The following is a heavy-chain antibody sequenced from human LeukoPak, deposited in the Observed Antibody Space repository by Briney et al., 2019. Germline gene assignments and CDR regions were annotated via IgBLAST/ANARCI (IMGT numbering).Heavy chain of an antibody. CDR1: GGSISSSSYY. D-gene: IGHD6-6*01. J-gene: IGHJ4*02. CDR3: AGLSSSLIDY. Sequence: PSETLSLTCTVSGGSISSSSYYWGWIPQPPGKGLEWIGSIYYSGSTYYNPSLKSRVTISVDTSKNQFSLKLSSVTAADTAVYYCAGLSSSLIDYWGQGTLVTVSS. V-gene: IGHV4-39*01. CDR2: IYYSGST.